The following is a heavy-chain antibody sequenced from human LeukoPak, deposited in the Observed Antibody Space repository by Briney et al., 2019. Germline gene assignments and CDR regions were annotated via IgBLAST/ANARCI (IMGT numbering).Heavy chain of an antibody. CDR1: GFTFSTYA. Sequence: GGSLRLSCAASGFTFSTYAVSWVRQAPGKGLEWVSSISGSGGSTSYADSVRGRFTISRDNSKNTLYLQMNSLRAEDTAIYYCARVAGTKCFDYWGQGTLVTVSS. CDR3: ARVAGTKCFDY. D-gene: IGHD6-19*01. CDR2: ISGSGGST. J-gene: IGHJ4*02. V-gene: IGHV3-23*01.